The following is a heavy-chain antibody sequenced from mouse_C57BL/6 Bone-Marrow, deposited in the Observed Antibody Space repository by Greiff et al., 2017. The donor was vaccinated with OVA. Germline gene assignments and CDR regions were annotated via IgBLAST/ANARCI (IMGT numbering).Heavy chain of an antibody. Sequence: EVNVVESGGGLVKPGGSLKLSCAASGFTFSSYAMSWVRQTPEKRLEWVATISDGGSYTYYPDNVKGRFTISRDNAKNNLYLQMSHLKSEDTAMYYCARDEVLWDWFAYWGQGTLVTVSA. J-gene: IGHJ3*01. V-gene: IGHV5-4*01. D-gene: IGHD4-1*01. CDR3: ARDEVLWDWFAY. CDR1: GFTFSSYA. CDR2: ISDGGSYT.